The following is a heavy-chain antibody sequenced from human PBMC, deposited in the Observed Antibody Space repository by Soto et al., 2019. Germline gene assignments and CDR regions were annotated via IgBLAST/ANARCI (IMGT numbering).Heavy chain of an antibody. CDR2: ISGSGFKK. CDR3: AKNQGVELVPLATVDWFDP. J-gene: IGHJ5*02. CDR1: GFIFENFG. D-gene: IGHD1-26*01. V-gene: IGHV3-23*01. Sequence: GGSLRLSCAASGFIFENFGMSWVRQAPGKGLEWISSISGSGFKKYYADSVKGRFTISRDNSKSTMYLELNNLSAEDTAVYHCAKNQGVELVPLATVDWFDPWGQGSVVTVSS.